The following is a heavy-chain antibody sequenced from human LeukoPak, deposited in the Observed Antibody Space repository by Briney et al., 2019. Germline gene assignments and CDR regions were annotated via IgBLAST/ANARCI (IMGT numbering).Heavy chain of an antibody. CDR1: GYSISSGYY. J-gene: IGHJ5*02. V-gene: IGHV4-38-2*02. CDR3: ARENNWFDP. Sequence: ASETLSLTCTVSGYSISSGYYWGWIRQPPGKGLEWIGSIYHSGSTYYNPSLKSRVTISADTSKNQFSLKLSSVTAADTAVYYCARENNWFDPWGQGTLVTVSS. CDR2: IYHSGST.